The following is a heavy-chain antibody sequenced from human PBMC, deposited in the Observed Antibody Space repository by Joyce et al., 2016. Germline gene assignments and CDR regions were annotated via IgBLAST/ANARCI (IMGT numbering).Heavy chain of an antibody. J-gene: IGHJ6*02. V-gene: IGHV4-38-2*01. Sequence: QVRLQESGPGLVKPSETLSLTCAVSGFSVSTGYYWGWIRQPPGQGLGWIGIGFQTGRGSANQCVESRVTVSIDTSKNQFSLTLTSGTAADTATYYCARLAYYDFSTMYPPVGAFYGMDVWGQGTTVTVSS. D-gene: IGHD3/OR15-3a*01. CDR2: GFQTGRG. CDR1: GFSVSTGYY. CDR3: ARLAYYDFSTMYPPVGAFYGMDV.